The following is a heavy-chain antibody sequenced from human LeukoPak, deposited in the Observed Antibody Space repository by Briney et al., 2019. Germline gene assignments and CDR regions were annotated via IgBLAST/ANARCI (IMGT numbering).Heavy chain of an antibody. D-gene: IGHD4-17*01. J-gene: IGHJ3*02. V-gene: IGHV4-39*07. CDR2: IYYSGST. CDR1: GGSISSSSYY. Sequence: SETLSLTCTVSGGSISSSSYYWGWIRQPPGKGLQWIGNIYYSGSTYYNPSLKSRVTISVDTSKNQFSLKLSSVTAADTAVYYCASGDFDTFDIWGQGTMVTVSS. CDR3: ASGDFDTFDI.